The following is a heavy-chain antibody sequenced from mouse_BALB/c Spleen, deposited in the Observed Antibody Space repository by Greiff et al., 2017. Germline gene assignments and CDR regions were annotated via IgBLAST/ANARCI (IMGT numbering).Heavy chain of an antibody. J-gene: IGHJ3*01. D-gene: IGHD1-2*01. V-gene: IGHV5-17*02. Sequence: EVQLVESGGGLVQPGGSRKLSCAASGFTFSSFGMHWVRQAPEKGLEWVAYISSGSSTIYYADTVKGRFTISRDNPKNTLFLQMTSLRSEDTAMYYCAREGFITTARDLAYWGQGTLVTVSA. CDR2: ISSGSSTI. CDR3: AREGFITTARDLAY. CDR1: GFTFSSFG.